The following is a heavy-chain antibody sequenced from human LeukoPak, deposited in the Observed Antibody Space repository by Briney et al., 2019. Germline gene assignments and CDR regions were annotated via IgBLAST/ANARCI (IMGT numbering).Heavy chain of an antibody. V-gene: IGHV1-3*01. D-gene: IGHD2-2*01. CDR1: GYTFTGYY. Sequence: GASVKVSCMASGYTFTGYYMHCVRQAPGQRLERMGWINAGNGNTKYSQKFQGRVTITRDTSASTAYMELSSLRSEDTAVYYCARAWDDIVVVPAAYDLRYYYGMDVWGQGTTVTVSS. CDR2: INAGNGNT. J-gene: IGHJ6*02. CDR3: ARAWDDIVVVPAAYDLRYYYGMDV.